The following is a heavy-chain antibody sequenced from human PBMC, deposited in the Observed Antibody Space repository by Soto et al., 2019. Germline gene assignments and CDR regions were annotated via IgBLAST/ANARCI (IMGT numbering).Heavy chain of an antibody. J-gene: IGHJ3*02. D-gene: IGHD5-18*01. V-gene: IGHV4-39*01. CDR3: ARRRGYSYGYAFDI. Sequence: SETLSLTCTVSGGSISSSSYYWGWIRQPPGKGLEWIGSIYYSGSTYYNPSLKSRVTISVDTSKNQFSLKLSSVTAADTAVYYCARRRGYSYGYAFDIWGQGTMVTVSS. CDR2: IYYSGST. CDR1: GGSISSSSYY.